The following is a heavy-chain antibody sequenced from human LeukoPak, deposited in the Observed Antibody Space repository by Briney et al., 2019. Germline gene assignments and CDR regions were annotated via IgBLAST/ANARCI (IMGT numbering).Heavy chain of an antibody. CDR1: GFTLSSYA. CDR3: AKEGGLRLGELSAN. J-gene: IGHJ4*02. Sequence: GGSLRLSCAASGFTLSSYAMSWVRQAPGKGLEWVSAISGSGGSTYYADSVKGRFTISRDNSKNTLYLQMNSLRAEDTAVYYCAKEGGLRLGELSANWGQGTLVTVSS. D-gene: IGHD3-16*02. CDR2: ISGSGGST. V-gene: IGHV3-23*01.